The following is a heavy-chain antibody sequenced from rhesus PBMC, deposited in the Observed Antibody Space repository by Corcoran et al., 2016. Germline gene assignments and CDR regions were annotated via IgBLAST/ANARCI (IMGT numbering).Heavy chain of an antibody. J-gene: IGHJ5-2*02. D-gene: IGHD6-31*01. CDR2: ISGVGDST. CDR1: GFTFRSYG. Sequence: EVQLVESGGGLVQPGGSLSLSCAASGFTFRSYGMSRVREAPGKGLVWVSYISGVGDSTYSAGSGKGRFTISRDNSKNTLSLQMKGLRAEDTAVYYCARGRAAAATYNSLDVWGRGVLVTVSS. CDR3: ARGRAAAATYNSLDV. V-gene: IGHV3S5*01.